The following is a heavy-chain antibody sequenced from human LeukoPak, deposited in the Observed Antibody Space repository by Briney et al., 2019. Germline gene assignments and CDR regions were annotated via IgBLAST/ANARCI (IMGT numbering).Heavy chain of an antibody. Sequence: SETLSLTCTVSGGSISSYYWSWIRQPPGKKLEWIGYISYSGYTNYNPSLKSRVTISVDTSKNQFSLKLSSVTAADTAVYYCARVVRGAVTSNCFDPWGQGALVTVSS. CDR3: ARVVRGAVTSNCFDP. V-gene: IGHV4-59*01. D-gene: IGHD4-17*01. J-gene: IGHJ5*02. CDR1: GGSISSYY. CDR2: ISYSGYT.